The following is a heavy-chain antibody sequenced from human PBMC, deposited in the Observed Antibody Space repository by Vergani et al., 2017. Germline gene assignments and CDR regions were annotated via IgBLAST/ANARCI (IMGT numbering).Heavy chain of an antibody. CDR3: ARGGVDTAMVIVHYYYGMDV. Sequence: QLQLPESGSGLVKPSQTLSLNCAASGGSISSGAFSWGWIRQPPGRGLQWIGHIFQSGSPDYNASLKSRVNISLDKSKNHFSLSLSSVTAADTAVYYCARGGVDTAMVIVHYYYGMDVWGQGTTVTVSS. CDR2: IFQSGSP. CDR1: GGSISSGAFS. D-gene: IGHD5-18*01. J-gene: IGHJ6*02. V-gene: IGHV4-30-2*01.